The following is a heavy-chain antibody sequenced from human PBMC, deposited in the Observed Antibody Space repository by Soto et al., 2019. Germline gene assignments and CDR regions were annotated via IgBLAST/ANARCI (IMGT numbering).Heavy chain of an antibody. CDR3: ARATRSGGSCYSGY. CDR1: GFTFSSDS. D-gene: IGHD2-15*01. V-gene: IGHV3-48*01. CDR2: ISSSSSVI. J-gene: IGHJ4*02. Sequence: GGSLRLSCAASGFTFSSDSMNWVRQAPGKGLEWVSYISSSSSVIYYADSVKGRFTISRDNARNSLYLQMNSLRAEDTAVYYCARATRSGGSCYSGYWGQGTLVTVSS.